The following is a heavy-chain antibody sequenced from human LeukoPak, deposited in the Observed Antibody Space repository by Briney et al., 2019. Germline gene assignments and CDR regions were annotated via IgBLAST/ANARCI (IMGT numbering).Heavy chain of an antibody. J-gene: IGHJ4*02. CDR3: ATKQWLAPPPDS. CDR2: INTDGTVT. V-gene: IGHV3-74*01. CDR1: GCTFSKYW. D-gene: IGHD6-19*01. Sequence: GGSLRLSCAASGCTFSKYWMLWVRQAPGKGLESVSRINTDGTVTTYADSVKGRFTVSRDNADNTMFLQMNSVRDEDSAVYYCATKQWLAPPPDSWGQGTPVTVSS.